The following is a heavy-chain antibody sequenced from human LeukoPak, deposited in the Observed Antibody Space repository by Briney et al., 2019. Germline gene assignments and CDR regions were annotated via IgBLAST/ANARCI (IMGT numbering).Heavy chain of an antibody. CDR3: AREYQGVRYYYYGMDV. V-gene: IGHV1-18*01. D-gene: IGHD3-3*01. CDR1: GCTLTSYG. CDR2: ISAYNGNT. J-gene: IGHJ6*02. Sequence: SVKASCKASGCTLTSYGISWVGQAAGQGLEWMGWISAYNGNTNYAQKLQGRVALTTDTYTSTDSIELSSLRADDTAEYYCAREYQGVRYYYYGMDVGAQGTTVTVPS.